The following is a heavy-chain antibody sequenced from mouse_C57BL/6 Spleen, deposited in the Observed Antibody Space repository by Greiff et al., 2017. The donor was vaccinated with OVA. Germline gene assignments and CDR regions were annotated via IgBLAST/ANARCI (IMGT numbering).Heavy chain of an antibody. J-gene: IGHJ4*01. CDR2: IHPNSGST. Sequence: VQLQQPGAELVKPGASVKLSCKASGYTFTSYWMHWVKQRPGQGLEWIGMIHPNSGSTNYNEKFKSKATLTVDKSSSTAYMQLSSLTSEDSAVYYCARSNYYGSSPHYYAMDYWGQGTSVTVSS. D-gene: IGHD1-1*01. CDR3: ARSNYYGSSPHYYAMDY. CDR1: GYTFTSYW. V-gene: IGHV1-64*01.